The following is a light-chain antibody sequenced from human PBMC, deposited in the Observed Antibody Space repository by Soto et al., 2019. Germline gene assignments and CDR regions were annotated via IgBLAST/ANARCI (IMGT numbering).Light chain of an antibody. Sequence: EIVMTQSPATLSVSPGERATLSCRASQSVGSNFAWYQQRPGQAPRILIYGASTRATGIPARFSGSGSGTEFTLTISILQSEDFAVYYCQQYDNWITFGRGTRLEIK. CDR2: GAS. V-gene: IGKV3-15*01. CDR3: QQYDNWIT. J-gene: IGKJ5*01. CDR1: QSVGSN.